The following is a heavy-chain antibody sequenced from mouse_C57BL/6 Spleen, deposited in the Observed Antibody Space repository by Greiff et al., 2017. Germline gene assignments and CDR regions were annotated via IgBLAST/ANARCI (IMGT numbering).Heavy chain of an antibody. D-gene: IGHD1-1*01. Sequence: VQLQQPGAELVKPGASVTLSCKASGYTFTSYWMQWVKQRPGQGLEWIGEIDPSDSYTNYNQKFKGKATLTVDTSSSTAYMQLSSLTSEDSAVYYCARGITTVVAPRYFDVWGTGTTVTVSS. CDR3: ARGITTVVAPRYFDV. CDR1: GYTFTSYW. J-gene: IGHJ1*03. CDR2: IDPSDSYT. V-gene: IGHV1-50*01.